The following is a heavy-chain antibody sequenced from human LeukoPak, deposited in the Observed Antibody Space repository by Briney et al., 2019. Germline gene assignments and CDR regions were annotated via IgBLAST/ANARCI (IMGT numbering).Heavy chain of an antibody. D-gene: IGHD3-9*01. J-gene: IGHJ5*02. Sequence: ASVKVSCKASRGTFSSYAISWVRQAPGQGLEWMGGIIPIFGTANYAQKFQGRVTITADESTSTAYMELSSLRSEDTAVYYCAREGNHDILTGYSGGSSNWFDPWGQGTLVTVSS. V-gene: IGHV1-69*13. CDR3: AREGNHDILTGYSGGSSNWFDP. CDR2: IIPIFGTA. CDR1: RGTFSSYA.